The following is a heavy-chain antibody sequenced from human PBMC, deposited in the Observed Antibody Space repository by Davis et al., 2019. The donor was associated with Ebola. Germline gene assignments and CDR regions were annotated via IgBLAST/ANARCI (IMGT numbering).Heavy chain of an antibody. CDR1: GFTFSRHS. V-gene: IGHV3-48*02. Sequence: PGGSLRLSCGASGFTFSRHSMNCVRQAPGKGLEWIAFISSGGHDTYYADSVRGRFTISRDNNKNLLYLQLNSLRDEDTALYYCAKDAEDGSGNWFFDFRGRGALVTVSS. CDR2: ISSGGHDT. CDR3: AKDAEDGSGNWFFDF. D-gene: IGHD5-24*01. J-gene: IGHJ2*01.